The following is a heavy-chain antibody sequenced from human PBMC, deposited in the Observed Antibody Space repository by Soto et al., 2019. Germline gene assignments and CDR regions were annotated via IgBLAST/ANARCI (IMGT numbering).Heavy chain of an antibody. D-gene: IGHD2-8*01. CDR3: SRYMLTTSVPYSDP. V-gene: IGHV3-72*01. J-gene: IGHJ5*02. Sequence: GSLRLSCAASGFTFSDYYMDWIRQAPGKGLEWVGRVRKKANSYTTEYAASVQGRFTVSRDDSENSLYLQMNSLKSDDTAVYYCSRYMLTTSVPYSDPWCQGALVTVSS. CDR2: VRKKANSYTT. CDR1: GFTFSDYY.